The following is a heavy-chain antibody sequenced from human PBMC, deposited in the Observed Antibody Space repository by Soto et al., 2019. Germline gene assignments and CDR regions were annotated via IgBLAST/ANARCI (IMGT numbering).Heavy chain of an antibody. CDR2: IYYSGST. V-gene: IGHV4-30-4*01. Sequence: TSETLSLTCTVSGGSISSGDYYWSWIRQPPGKGLEWIGYIYYSGSTYYNPSLKSRVTISVDTSKNQFSLKLSSVTAADTAVYYCARDIVVVPALRDYYYYYGMDVWGQGTTVTVSS. CDR1: GGSISSGDYY. CDR3: ARDIVVVPALRDYYYYYGMDV. J-gene: IGHJ6*02. D-gene: IGHD2-2*01.